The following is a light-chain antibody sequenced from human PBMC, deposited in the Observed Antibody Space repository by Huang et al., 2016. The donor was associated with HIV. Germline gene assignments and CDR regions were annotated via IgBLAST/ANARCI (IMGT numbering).Light chain of an antibody. J-gene: IGKJ4*01. CDR3: QQYYSTHT. CDR1: QSVLYSSNNKNY. CDR2: WAS. V-gene: IGKV4-1*01. Sequence: DIVMTQSPDSLAVSLGERATINCKSSQSVLYSSNNKNYLAWYQQKPGQPPKLLIYWASTRESGVPDRFSGSGSGKDFTLTISSLQAEDVAVYYCQQYYSTHTFGGGTKVEIK.